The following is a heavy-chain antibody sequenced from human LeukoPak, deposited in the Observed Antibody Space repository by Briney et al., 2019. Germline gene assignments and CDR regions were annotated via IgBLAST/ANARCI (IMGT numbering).Heavy chain of an antibody. D-gene: IGHD6-19*01. CDR1: GGSISSYY. Sequence: SETLSLTCTVSGGSISSYYWSWIRQPPGKGLEWIGYIYYSGSTNYNPSLKSRVTISVDTSKNQFSLKLSSVTAADTAVYYCARTSSGWYGNRPGQSYFDYWGQGTLVTVSS. CDR2: IYYSGST. CDR3: ARTSSGWYGNRPGQSYFDY. V-gene: IGHV4-59*01. J-gene: IGHJ4*02.